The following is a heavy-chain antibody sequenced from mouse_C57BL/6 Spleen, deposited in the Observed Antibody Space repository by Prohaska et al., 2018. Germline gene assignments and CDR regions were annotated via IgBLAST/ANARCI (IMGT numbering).Heavy chain of an antibody. Sequence: VQPGGSLKPSFSCSGFTFSAGWMDWVRQSLEKGLVCVAEIRNKANNHATYYAESVKGRFTISRDDSKSSVYLQMNSLRAEDTGIYYCTRRTYVSSLYYWVQGTTLTGSS. CDR3: TRRTYVSSLYY. CDR1: GFTFSAGW. V-gene: IGHV6-6*01. CDR2: IRNKANNHAT. J-gene: IGHJ2*01. D-gene: IGHD1-1*02.